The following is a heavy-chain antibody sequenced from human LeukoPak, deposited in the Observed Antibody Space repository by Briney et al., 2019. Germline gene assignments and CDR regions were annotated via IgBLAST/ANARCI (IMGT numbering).Heavy chain of an antibody. D-gene: IGHD5-24*01. CDR1: GASLSSSGYY. Sequence: PSETLSLTCTVSGASLSSSGYYWGWIRQPPGKGLEWIGSIYYSGSTYYNPSLKSRVTISVDTSKSKFSLKLSSVTAADTAVYYCARRRRDGYSRYFDYWGQGTLVTVSS. CDR3: ARRRRDGYSRYFDY. J-gene: IGHJ4*02. V-gene: IGHV4-39*01. CDR2: IYYSGST.